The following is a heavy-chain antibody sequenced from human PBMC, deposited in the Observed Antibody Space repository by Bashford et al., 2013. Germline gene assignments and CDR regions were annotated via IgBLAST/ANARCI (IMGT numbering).Heavy chain of an antibody. J-gene: IGHJ3*02. D-gene: IGHD3-22*01. CDR2: INHSGST. Sequence: SETLSLTCAVYGGSVQWLLLELDPPAPRKGLEWIGEINHSGSTYYNPSLKRRVTMSVDTSKNHFSLNLSSVTAADTAVYYCARIISHDTRDDAFDIWGQGTMVTVSS. V-gene: IGHV4-34*01. CDR3: ARIISHDTRDDAFDI. CDR1: GGSVQWLL.